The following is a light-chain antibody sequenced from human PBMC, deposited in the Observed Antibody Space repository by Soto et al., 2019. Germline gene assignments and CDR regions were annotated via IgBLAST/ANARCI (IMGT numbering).Light chain of an antibody. CDR2: GAS. Sequence: EIVMTQSPATRSVSPGERATLSCRASQSVSSNLAWYQQKPGQAPRLLIYGASTRATGIPARFSGSGSGTEFTLTISSLQSEDFAIYFCQQYNNWPPDRTFGQGTKVEIK. CDR3: QQYNNWPPDRT. CDR1: QSVSSN. V-gene: IGKV3-15*01. J-gene: IGKJ1*01.